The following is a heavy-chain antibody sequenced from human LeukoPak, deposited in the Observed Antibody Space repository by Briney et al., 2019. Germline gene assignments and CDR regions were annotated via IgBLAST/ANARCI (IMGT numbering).Heavy chain of an antibody. J-gene: IGHJ3*02. D-gene: IGHD2-21*01. CDR2: ISGSGDST. CDR3: AALRWSDTFDI. V-gene: IGHV3-23*01. Sequence: GGSLRLSCAASGFTFSSYAVSWVRQAPGKGLEWVSSISGSGDSTFYADSVKGRFTISRDNSRNTLYLQMNSLRAEDTAVYYCAALRWSDTFDIWGQGTMVTVSS. CDR1: GFTFSSYA.